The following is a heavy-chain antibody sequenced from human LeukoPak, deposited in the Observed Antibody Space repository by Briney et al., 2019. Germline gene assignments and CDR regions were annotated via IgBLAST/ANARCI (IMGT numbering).Heavy chain of an antibody. CDR2: IIPIFGTA. V-gene: IGHV1-69*01. CDR1: GGSFSSNA. CDR3: ARGWLAETTVVTPYNY. D-gene: IGHD4-23*01. Sequence: SVKVSCKASGGSFSSNAINWVRQAPGQGLEWMGGIIPIFGTANYAQKFQDRVTITAAESMSTVYMELSSLRSEDTAVYYCARGWLAETTVVTPYNYWGQGTLVTVSS. J-gene: IGHJ4*02.